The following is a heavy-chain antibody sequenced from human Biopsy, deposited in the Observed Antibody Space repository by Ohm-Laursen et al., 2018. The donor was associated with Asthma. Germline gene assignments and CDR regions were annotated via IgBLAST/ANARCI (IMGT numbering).Heavy chain of an antibody. D-gene: IGHD3-3*01. CDR2: ISKDASTQ. J-gene: IGHJ3*02. CDR3: AKERYYDFWSGYPI. CDR1: GFSFSNFA. Sequence: SLRLTCAASGFSFSNFAIHWVRQAPGKGLEWVGVISKDASTQDYADSVKGRFTISRDNSKNTLYLQMNSLRAEDTAVYYCAKERYYDFWSGYPIWGQGTMVTVSS. V-gene: IGHV3-30*18.